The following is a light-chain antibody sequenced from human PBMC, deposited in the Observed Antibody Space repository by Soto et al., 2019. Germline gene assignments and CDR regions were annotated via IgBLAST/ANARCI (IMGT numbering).Light chain of an antibody. V-gene: IGKV1-5*01. Sequence: DIQMTQSPSTLSASVGDGVTITCRASQSIGTWLAWYQQKPGKAPKVLIYDVSSLKSGVPSRFSGSASATAFTLTSSSLQPDYFATYYCQQYKSFWTFGQGTKVEIK. CDR3: QQYKSFWT. CDR1: QSIGTW. J-gene: IGKJ1*01. CDR2: DVS.